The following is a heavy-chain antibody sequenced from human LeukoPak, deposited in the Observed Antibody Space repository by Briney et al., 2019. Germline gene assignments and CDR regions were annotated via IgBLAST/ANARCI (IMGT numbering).Heavy chain of an antibody. D-gene: IGHD3-22*01. V-gene: IGHV3-30*03. CDR1: GFTFSSYG. J-gene: IGHJ4*02. Sequence: GGSLRLSCVASGFTFSSYGMHWVRQAPGKGLEWVAVISYDESDTYYADSVKGRFTISRDNFKNMMYLQMNSLRSEDTAVYYCARVVYDSSGYEGLVDYWGQGTLVTVSS. CDR3: ARVVYDSSGYEGLVDY. CDR2: ISYDESDT.